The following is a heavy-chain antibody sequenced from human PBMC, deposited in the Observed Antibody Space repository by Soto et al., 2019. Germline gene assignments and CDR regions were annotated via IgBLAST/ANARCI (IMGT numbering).Heavy chain of an antibody. J-gene: IGHJ4*02. CDR3: AKDMIGVVVVTAIPGY. V-gene: IGHV3-30*18. CDR2: ISDDGSNK. Sequence: QVQLVESGGGVVQPGRSLRLSCAASGFTFSSYGMHWVRQAPGKGLEWVAVISDDGSNKYYADSVKGPFTISRDNSKNTVYLQMNILGAEDTAVYYCAKDMIGVVVVTAIPGYWGQRTLVIVSS. D-gene: IGHD2-21*02. CDR1: GFTFSSYG.